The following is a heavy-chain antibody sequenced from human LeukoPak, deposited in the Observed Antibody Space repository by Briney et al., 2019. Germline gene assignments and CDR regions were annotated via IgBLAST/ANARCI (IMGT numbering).Heavy chain of an antibody. CDR2: IYPGDSDT. J-gene: IGHJ4*02. CDR3: ARSLCSSTSCPVDY. CDR1: GYSFTSYW. D-gene: IGHD2-2*01. Sequence: GESLQISFKGSGYSFTSYWIGWGRPMPGKGLEWMGIIYPGDSDTRYSPSFQGQVTISADKSISTAYLQWSSLKASDTAMYYCARSLCSSTSCPVDYWGQGTLVTVSS. V-gene: IGHV5-51*01.